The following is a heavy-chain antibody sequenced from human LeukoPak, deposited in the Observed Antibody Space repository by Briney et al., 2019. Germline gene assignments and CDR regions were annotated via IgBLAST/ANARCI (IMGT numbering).Heavy chain of an antibody. Sequence: ASVKVSCEASGGTFSSYAISWVRQPPGQGLEWMGGIIPIFGTANYAQKFQGRVTITADESPSTAYMELSSLRSEDTAVYYCASRPGYSSGWHYFDYWGQGTLVTVSS. J-gene: IGHJ4*02. CDR2: IIPIFGTA. CDR3: ASRPGYSSGWHYFDY. D-gene: IGHD6-19*01. V-gene: IGHV1-69*13. CDR1: GGTFSSYA.